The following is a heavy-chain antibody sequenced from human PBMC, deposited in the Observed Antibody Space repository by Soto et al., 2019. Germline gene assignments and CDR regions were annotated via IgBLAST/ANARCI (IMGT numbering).Heavy chain of an antibody. CDR1: GYTLTTFF. CDR3: AREAIVAGATTGMDV. Sequence: SVKVSCKAAGYTLTTFFMHCVRQSRLQGREWMGVINPGYPAGRSTTYAQKFQGRVTMTTDTSTSTVYMELSRLRSDDTAVYYCAREAIVAGATTGMDVWGQGTTVTVSS. V-gene: IGHV1-46*01. J-gene: IGHJ6*02. CDR2: INPGYPAGRST. D-gene: IGHD1-26*01.